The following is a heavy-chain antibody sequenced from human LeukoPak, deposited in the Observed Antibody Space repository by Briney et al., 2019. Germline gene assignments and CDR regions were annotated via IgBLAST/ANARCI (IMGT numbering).Heavy chain of an antibody. D-gene: IGHD3-10*01. CDR1: GFAFSSYG. CDR2: IWCDGSNK. CDR3: ARERVYGSGVPFDY. V-gene: IGHV3-33*01. Sequence: GGSLRLSCAASGFAFSSYGMHWVRQAAGKGLEWVAVIWCDGSNKYCPDSVKGRFTLSRDNSKNTLYLQMNSLRAEDTAVYYCARERVYGSGVPFDYWGQGTLVTVSS. J-gene: IGHJ4*02.